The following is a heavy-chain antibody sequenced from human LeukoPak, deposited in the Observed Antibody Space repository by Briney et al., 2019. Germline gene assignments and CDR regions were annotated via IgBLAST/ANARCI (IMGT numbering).Heavy chain of an antibody. CDR3: ASGQETDAFDI. CDR2: ISSSSSYI. V-gene: IGHV3-21*01. D-gene: IGHD5-24*01. CDR1: GFTFSSYS. Sequence: GRSLRLSCAASGFTFSSYSMNWVRQAPGKGLEWVSSISSSSSYIYYADSVKGRFTISRDNAKNSLYLQMNSLRAEDTAVYYCASGQETDAFDIWGQGTMVTVSS. J-gene: IGHJ3*02.